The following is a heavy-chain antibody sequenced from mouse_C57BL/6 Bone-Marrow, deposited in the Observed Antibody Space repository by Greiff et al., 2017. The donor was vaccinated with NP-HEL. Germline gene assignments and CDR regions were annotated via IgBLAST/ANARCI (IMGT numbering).Heavy chain of an antibody. V-gene: IGHV1-55*01. CDR1: GYTFTSYW. CDR2: IYPGSGST. J-gene: IGHJ2*01. D-gene: IGHD1-1*01. CDR3: AREDYYGSLFDY. Sequence: VKLQQPGAELVKPGASVKMSCKASGYTFTSYWITWVKQRPGQGLEWIGDIYPGSGSTNYNEKFKSKATLTVDTSSSTAYMQLSSLTSEDSAVYYCAREDYYGSLFDYWGQGTTLTVSS.